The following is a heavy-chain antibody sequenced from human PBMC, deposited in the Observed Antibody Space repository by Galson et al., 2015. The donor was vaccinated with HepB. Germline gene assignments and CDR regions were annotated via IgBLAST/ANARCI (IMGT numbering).Heavy chain of an antibody. V-gene: IGHV1-69*04. CDR1: GGTFSSYA. Sequence: SVKVSCKASGGTFSSYAISWVRQAPGQGLEWMGRIIPILGIANYAQKFQGRVTITADESTSTAYMELSSLRSEDTAVFYCARASLGYCTNGVCYPFDYWGQGTLVTVSS. D-gene: IGHD2-8*01. CDR3: ARASLGYCTNGVCYPFDY. CDR2: IIPILGIA. J-gene: IGHJ4*02.